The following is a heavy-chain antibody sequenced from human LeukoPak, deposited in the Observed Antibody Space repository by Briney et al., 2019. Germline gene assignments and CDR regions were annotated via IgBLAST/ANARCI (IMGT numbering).Heavy chain of an antibody. Sequence: ASVKVSCKASGYTFTNYGLTWVRQAPGQGLEWMGWISTYNGDTNYAQNLQGRVTMTRNTSISTAYMELSSLRSEDTAVYYCARGRGYSSNYWGQGTLVTVSS. CDR3: ARGRGYSSNY. D-gene: IGHD5-18*01. CDR1: GYTFTNYG. V-gene: IGHV1-18*01. CDR2: ISTYNGDT. J-gene: IGHJ4*02.